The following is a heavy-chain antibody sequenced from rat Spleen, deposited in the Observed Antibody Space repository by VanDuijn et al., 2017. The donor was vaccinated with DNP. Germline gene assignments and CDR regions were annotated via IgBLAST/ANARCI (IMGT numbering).Heavy chain of an antibody. CDR3: TRLPGYNYVMDA. Sequence: EVQLVESGGGLVQPGRSMKLSCAASGFTFSDYYMAWVRQAPKKGLEWVASISYEGSSTYYPDSVKGRFTISRDNAKSTLYLQMNSLRSEDTATYYCTRLPGYNYVMDAWGQGASVTVSS. D-gene: IGHD1-4*01. CDR2: ISYEGSST. CDR1: GFTFSDYY. J-gene: IGHJ4*01. V-gene: IGHV5-22*01.